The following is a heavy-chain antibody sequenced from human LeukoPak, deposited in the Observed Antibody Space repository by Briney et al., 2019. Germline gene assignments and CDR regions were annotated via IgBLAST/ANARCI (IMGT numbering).Heavy chain of an antibody. V-gene: IGHV4-39*01. CDR2: IYYSGST. J-gene: IGHJ5*02. CDR1: GGSISSSSYY. Sequence: KPSETLSLTCTVSGGSISSSSYYWGWIRQPPGKGLEWIGSIYYSGSTYYNPSLKSRVTISVDTSKNQFSLKLSSVTAADTAVYYCARHVVAVPAAIDPLNWFDPWGQGTLVTVSS. CDR3: ARHVVAVPAAIDPLNWFDP. D-gene: IGHD2-2*01.